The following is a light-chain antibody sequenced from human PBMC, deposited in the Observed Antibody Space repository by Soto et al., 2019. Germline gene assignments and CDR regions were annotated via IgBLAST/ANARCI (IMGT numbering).Light chain of an antibody. J-gene: IGKJ4*01. Sequence: DIQMTQYPYSLSASLGDRVTITCGASQSISNFLNWVQHKPGNAPKVLISAASTLQSGVPPRFSGSESGTDFTLTISSLQPEDSASYYCQQYYNSVLTFGGGTKVDIK. CDR2: AAS. CDR3: QQYYNSVLT. CDR1: QSISNF. V-gene: IGKV1-39*01.